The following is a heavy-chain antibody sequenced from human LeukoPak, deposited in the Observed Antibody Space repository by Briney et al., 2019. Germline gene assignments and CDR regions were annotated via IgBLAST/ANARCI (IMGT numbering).Heavy chain of an antibody. D-gene: IGHD3-22*01. CDR1: GDSVSSNSAA. J-gene: IGHJ4*02. Sequence: SQTLSLTCAIPGDSVSSNSAAWNWISQSPSRGLEWLGGTYYRSKWFNDYTVSVKSRITINPDTPKNQFSLQLNSVTPEDTAVYYCARAGDRSGYYPDYWGQGTLVTVSS. CDR3: ARAGDRSGYYPDY. CDR2: TYYRSKWFN. V-gene: IGHV6-1*01.